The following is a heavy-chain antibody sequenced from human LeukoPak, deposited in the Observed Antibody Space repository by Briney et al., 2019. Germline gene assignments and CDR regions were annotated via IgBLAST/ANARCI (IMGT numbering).Heavy chain of an antibody. CDR1: GGSISSYY. J-gene: IGHJ3*02. D-gene: IGHD6-19*01. V-gene: IGHV4-59*12. CDR2: IYYSGST. CDR3: AREKGGWFSGGAFDI. Sequence: SSETLSLTCTVSGGSISSYYWSWIRQPPGKGLEWIGYIYYSGSTNYNPSLKSRVTISVDTSKNQFSLKLSSVTAADTAVYYCAREKGGWFSGGAFDIWGQGTMVTVSS.